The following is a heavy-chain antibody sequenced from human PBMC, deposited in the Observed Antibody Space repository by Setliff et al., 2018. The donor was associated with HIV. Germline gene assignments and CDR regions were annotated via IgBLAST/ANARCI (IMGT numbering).Heavy chain of an antibody. CDR3: ARDRLMRGYSYGELDY. CDR2: INAGNGNT. D-gene: IGHD5-18*01. Sequence: KVSCKASGYTFTSYAMHWVRQAPGQRLEWMGWINAGNGNTKYSQKFQGRVTITRDTSASTAYMELSSLRSEDTAVYYCARDRLMRGYSYGELDYWGQGTLVTVSS. CDR1: GYTFTSYA. J-gene: IGHJ4*02. V-gene: IGHV1-3*01.